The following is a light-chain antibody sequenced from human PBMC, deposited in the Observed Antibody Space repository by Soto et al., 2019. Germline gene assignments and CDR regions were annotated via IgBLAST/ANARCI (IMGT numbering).Light chain of an antibody. CDR3: QQYGSSPGT. V-gene: IGKV3-20*01. J-gene: IGKJ1*01. CDR1: HSVSSNN. CDR2: DAS. Sequence: EIVLTQSPGTLSLSPGERATLACRASHSVSSNNLAWYQQKPSQAPRRLIYDASSATGIPDRFTGSWSGTDFTLIISRLDPEDFVVYYCQQYGSSPGTFGQGNKVEIK.